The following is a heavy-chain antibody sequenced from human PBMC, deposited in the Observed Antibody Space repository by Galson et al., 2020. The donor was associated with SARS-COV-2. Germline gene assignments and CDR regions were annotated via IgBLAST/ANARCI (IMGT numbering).Heavy chain of an antibody. Sequence: SETLSLTCTVSGDSISSGGYYWSWIRQNPGKGLEWMGYIYYSGSTKYNPSLKSRISIAVDTSKNQFSLKLRSVTAADTAVYYCVRDIANPPDGYCGGGSCYSWGQGILVTVSS. CDR3: VRDIANPPDGYCGGGSCYS. J-gene: IGHJ4*02. CDR2: IYYSGST. D-gene: IGHD2-15*01. V-gene: IGHV4-31*03. CDR1: GDSISSGGYY.